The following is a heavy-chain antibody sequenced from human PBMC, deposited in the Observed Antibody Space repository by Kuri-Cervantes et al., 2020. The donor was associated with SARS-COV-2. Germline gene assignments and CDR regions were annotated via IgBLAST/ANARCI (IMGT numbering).Heavy chain of an antibody. CDR2: VRGKANNYAT. V-gene: IGHV3-73*01. CDR3: ARATSTQKYSGSYLLGWFDP. Sequence: GESLKISCEVSGFLFSASAIHWVRQGSGKGLEWVGRVRGKANNYATAYAASVKGRFTISRDDSKNMAYLQMNSLKTEDTAVYYCARATSTQKYSGSYLLGWFDPWGQGTLVTVSS. D-gene: IGHD1-26*01. CDR1: GFLFSASA. J-gene: IGHJ5*02.